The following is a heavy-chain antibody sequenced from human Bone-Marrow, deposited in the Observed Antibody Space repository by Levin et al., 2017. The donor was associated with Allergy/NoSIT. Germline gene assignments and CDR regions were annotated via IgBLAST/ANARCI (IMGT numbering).Heavy chain of an antibody. V-gene: IGHV1-18*01. CDR2: ISGYNGNT. Sequence: GESLKISCKASGYTFIDYGISWVRQAPGQGLEWMGWISGYNGNTNYAQKLQGRVTVTTDTSTNTAYMEVRSLRSDDTAVYYCARDRGGGYSNYVAYFDYWGQGTLVTVSS. CDR1: GYTFIDYG. D-gene: IGHD4-11*01. CDR3: ARDRGGGYSNYVAYFDY. J-gene: IGHJ4*02.